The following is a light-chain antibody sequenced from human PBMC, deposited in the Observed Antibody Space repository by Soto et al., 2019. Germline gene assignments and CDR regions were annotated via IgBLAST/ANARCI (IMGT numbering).Light chain of an antibody. V-gene: IGKV1-5*03. CDR1: QSISSW. CDR3: QQYNSYSEA. CDR2: KAS. Sequence: IQMTMYPGTLSPSVGDIVPITCRASQSISSWLAWYQQKPGKAPKLLIYKASTLKSGVPSRFSGSGSGTEFTLTISSLQPDDFATYYCQQYNSYSEAFGQGTKVDIK. J-gene: IGKJ1*01.